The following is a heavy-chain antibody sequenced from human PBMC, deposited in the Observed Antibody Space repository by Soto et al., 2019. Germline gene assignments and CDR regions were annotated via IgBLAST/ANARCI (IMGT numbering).Heavy chain of an antibody. CDR2: INPTSGGT. J-gene: IGHJ4*02. CDR1: GYTFTGYY. CDR3: AGGGGGNYGYDY. Sequence: ASVKVSCKASGYTFTGYYMHWVRQAPGQGLEWMGWINPTSGGTKSAQKFQGRVTMTKDTSISTAYRGLSGGRSDDTAVNHGAGGGGGNYGYDYWGPGTLVTVSS. V-gene: IGHV1-2*02. D-gene: IGHD5-18*01.